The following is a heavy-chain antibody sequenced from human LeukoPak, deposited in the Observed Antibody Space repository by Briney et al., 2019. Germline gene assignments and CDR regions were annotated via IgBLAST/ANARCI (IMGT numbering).Heavy chain of an antibody. CDR1: GFTFSTYR. Sequence: PGWSLRLSCAASGFTFSTYRMSWVRQAPGKGLEWVSGINWYGASTGYADSVKGRLTIARDNVKNSLYLQMNSLRAEDTALYYCARDTGGWGQGTLVTVSS. CDR3: ARDTGG. CDR2: INWYGAST. D-gene: IGHD2-8*02. J-gene: IGHJ4*02. V-gene: IGHV3-20*04.